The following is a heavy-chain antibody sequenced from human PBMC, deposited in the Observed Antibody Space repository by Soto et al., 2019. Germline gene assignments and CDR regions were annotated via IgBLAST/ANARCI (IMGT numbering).Heavy chain of an antibody. D-gene: IGHD3-3*01. CDR3: AKESLFSMGLDY. CDR1: GFTFSSYS. V-gene: IGHV3-23*01. Sequence: GGSLRLSCADSGFTFSSYSMSWVRQAPGKGLEWVSLISGSGDNTYYADSVKGRFTISRDNSKNTLYLQMNSLRVEDTAVYYCAKESLFSMGLDYWGQGTLVTVSS. J-gene: IGHJ4*02. CDR2: ISGSGDNT.